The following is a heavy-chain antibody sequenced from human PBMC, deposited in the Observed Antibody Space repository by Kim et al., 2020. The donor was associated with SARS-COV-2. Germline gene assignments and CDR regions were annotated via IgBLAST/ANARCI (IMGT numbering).Heavy chain of an antibody. V-gene: IGHV3-53*01. CDR2: IYSGGST. Sequence: GGSLRLSCAASGFTVSSNYMSWVRQAPGKGLEWVSVIYSGGSTYYADSVKGRFTISRDNSKNTLYLQMNSLRAEDTAVYYCAREGITMVRGVYAFDIWGQETMVTISS. CDR1: GFTVSSNY. CDR3: AREGITMVRGVYAFDI. J-gene: IGHJ3*02. D-gene: IGHD3-10*01.